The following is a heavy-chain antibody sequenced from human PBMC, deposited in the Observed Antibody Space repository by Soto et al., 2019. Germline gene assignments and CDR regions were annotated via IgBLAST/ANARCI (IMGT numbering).Heavy chain of an antibody. CDR1: GGSISSGGYY. CDR3: ARVVPAARRIDY. D-gene: IGHD2-2*01. CDR2: IYYSGST. V-gene: IGHV4-31*03. J-gene: IGHJ4*02. Sequence: SEPLSLTCTVSGGSISSGGYYWSWIRQHPGKGLEWIGYIYYSGSTYYNPSLKSRVTISVDTSKNQFSLKLSSVTAADTAVYYCARVVPAARRIDYWGQGTLVTVSS.